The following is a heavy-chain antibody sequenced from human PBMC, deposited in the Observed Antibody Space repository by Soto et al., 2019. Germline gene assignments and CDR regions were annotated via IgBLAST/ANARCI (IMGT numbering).Heavy chain of an antibody. CDR1: GYTFTNYG. Sequence: ASVKVSCKASGYTFTNYGISWVRQAPGQGLEWMGWIGNYNGNTNYAQKFQGRVTMTTDTSTSTAYMELKSLRSDDTAVYYCARAGAEVTTHFDYWGQGTLVTVSS. CDR3: ARAGAEVTTHFDY. V-gene: IGHV1-18*01. J-gene: IGHJ4*02. D-gene: IGHD2-21*02. CDR2: IGNYNGNT.